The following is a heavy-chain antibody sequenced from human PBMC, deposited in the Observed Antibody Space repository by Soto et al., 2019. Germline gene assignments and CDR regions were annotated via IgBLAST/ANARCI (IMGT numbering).Heavy chain of an antibody. Sequence: PSETLSLTCSVSGGSVSRGGYYWSWIRQLPGRGLEWIGYLYSTGGTQYNPSLKTPVSMSLDTSKKHFSLKMRSVTAADTAVYYCARGISKYSSWYEPHTWFDAWGQGALVTVSS. CDR1: GGSVSRGGYY. CDR3: ARGISKYSSWYEPHTWFDA. V-gene: IGHV4-30-4*08. D-gene: IGHD6-13*01. CDR2: LYSTGGT. J-gene: IGHJ5*02.